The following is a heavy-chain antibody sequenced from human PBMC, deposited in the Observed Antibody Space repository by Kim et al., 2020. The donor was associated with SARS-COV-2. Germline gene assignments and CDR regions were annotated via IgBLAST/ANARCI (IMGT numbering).Heavy chain of an antibody. CDR1: AFTFSNYA. CDR3: AKDPQITVVRGVYFDH. D-gene: IGHD3-10*01. V-gene: IGHV3-23*01. Sequence: GGSLRLSCAASAFTFSNYAMSWVRQAPGKGLEWVSTISDSGDSTYYPDSVKGRFTISRDNAKNTLYLQMNSLRAEDTAVYYCAKDPQITVVRGVYFDHWGQGTLVTVSS. J-gene: IGHJ4*02. CDR2: ISDSGDST.